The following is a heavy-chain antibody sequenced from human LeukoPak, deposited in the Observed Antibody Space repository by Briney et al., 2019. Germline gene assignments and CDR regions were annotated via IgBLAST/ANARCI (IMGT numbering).Heavy chain of an antibody. D-gene: IGHD2-15*01. V-gene: IGHV4-39*01. CDR1: GGSISSSSYY. CDR3: ARLSMLGYCSGGSCSLAMDV. Sequence: SETLSLTCTASGGSISSSSYYWGWLRQPPGKGLECIGTIYNSGSTYYNPSLRSRVTISVDTSKDQFSLKLSSVTAADTAVYYCARLSMLGYCSGGSCSLAMDVWGKGTTVTISS. CDR2: IYNSGST. J-gene: IGHJ6*04.